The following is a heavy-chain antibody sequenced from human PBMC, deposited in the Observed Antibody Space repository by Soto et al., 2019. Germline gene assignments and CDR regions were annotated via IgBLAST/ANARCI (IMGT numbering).Heavy chain of an antibody. V-gene: IGHV1-69*13. CDR2: IIPVFGTA. CDR1: GGTFRTSA. J-gene: IGHJ6*02. Sequence: SVKVSCKTSGGTFRTSAISWVRQAPGQGLEWMGGIIPVFGTANYAQKFQGRVTITADESTNIVYMDVTSLRSEDTAVYYCARGDATKIVVTTYYAMDVWGQGTTVTVSS. D-gene: IGHD4-17*01. CDR3: ARGDATKIVVTTYYAMDV.